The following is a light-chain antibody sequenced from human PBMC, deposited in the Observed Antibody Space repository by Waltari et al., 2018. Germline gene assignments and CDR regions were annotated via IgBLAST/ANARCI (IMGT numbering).Light chain of an antibody. J-gene: IGKJ4*01. V-gene: IGKV3-20*01. CDR3: QQYDGIVLT. CDR1: QTVSSIS. Sequence: VLTQSPGPLSLSPGEIATLSCRASQTVSSISLSWYQQKPGQAPRLLIYGASTRATGIPDRFSGSGSGTDFTLTISRLEPEDFAVYYCQQYDGIVLTFGGGTKAEI. CDR2: GAS.